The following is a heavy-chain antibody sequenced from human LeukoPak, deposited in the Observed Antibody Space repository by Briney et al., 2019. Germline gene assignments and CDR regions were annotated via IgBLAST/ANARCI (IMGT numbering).Heavy chain of an antibody. V-gene: IGHV3-23*01. CDR1: GFTFSSYA. CDR2: ISGSSGSR. CDR3: AKDLRYYDSSGLLDY. J-gene: IGHJ4*02. Sequence: GGSLRLSCAASGFTFSSYAMSWVRQAPGKGLEWVSSISGSSGSRYYADSVKGRFTISRDNSKNTLYLQMNSLRAEDTAVYYCAKDLRYYDSSGLLDYWGQGTLVTVSS. D-gene: IGHD3-22*01.